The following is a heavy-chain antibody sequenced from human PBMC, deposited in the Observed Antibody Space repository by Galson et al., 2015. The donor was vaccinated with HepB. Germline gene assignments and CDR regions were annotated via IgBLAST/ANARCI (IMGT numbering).Heavy chain of an antibody. CDR3: TRPGWELLGHEDDPTFRGMDV. Sequence: SLRLSCAASGFTFSGSAMHWVRQASGKGLEWVGRIRSKANSYATAYAASVKGRFTISRDDSKNTAYLQMNSLKTEDTAVYYCTRPGWELLGHEDDPTFRGMDVWGQGTTVTVSS. D-gene: IGHD1-26*01. CDR2: IRSKANSYAT. CDR1: GFTFSGSA. J-gene: IGHJ6*02. V-gene: IGHV3-73*01.